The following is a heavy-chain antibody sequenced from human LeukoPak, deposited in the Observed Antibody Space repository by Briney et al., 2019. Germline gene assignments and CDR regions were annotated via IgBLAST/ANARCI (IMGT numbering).Heavy chain of an antibody. CDR2: ISPYNGNT. J-gene: IGHJ5*02. Sequence: ASVKVSCKASGYTFTGYCISWVRQAPGQGLEGMGWISPYNGNTDYAQKLQGRVTMTADTATTTVYMELRSLTSDDTAVYYCARGRENWFDPWGQGTLVTVSS. V-gene: IGHV1-18*01. CDR3: ARGRENWFDP. CDR1: GYTFTGYC.